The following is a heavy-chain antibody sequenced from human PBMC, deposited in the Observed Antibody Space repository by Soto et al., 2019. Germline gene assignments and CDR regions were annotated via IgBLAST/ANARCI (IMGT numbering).Heavy chain of an antibody. Sequence: SETLSLTCAVSGGSISSGGYSWSWIRQPPGKGLEWIGYIYHSGSTYYNPSLKSRVTISVDRSKNQFSLKLSSVTAADTAVYYCAKDVVDRGVNSWGQGTLVTVST. D-gene: IGHD2-8*01. CDR2: IYHSGST. CDR1: GGSISSGGYS. CDR3: AKDVVDRGVNS. J-gene: IGHJ4*02. V-gene: IGHV4-30-2*01.